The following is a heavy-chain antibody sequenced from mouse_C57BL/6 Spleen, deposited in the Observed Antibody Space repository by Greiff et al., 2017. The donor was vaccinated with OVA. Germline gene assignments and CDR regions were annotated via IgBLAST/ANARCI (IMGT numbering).Heavy chain of an antibody. D-gene: IGHD1-1*01. V-gene: IGHV1-20*01. CDR1: GYSFTGYF. Sequence: EVQLVESGPELVKPGDSVKISCKASGYSFTGYFMNWVMQSHGKSLEWIGRINPYNGDTFYNQKFKGKATLTVDKSSSTAHMELRSLTSEDSAVYYCARSFYYGSSYRYFDVWGTGTTVTVSS. CDR2: INPYNGDT. J-gene: IGHJ1*03. CDR3: ARSFYYGSSYRYFDV.